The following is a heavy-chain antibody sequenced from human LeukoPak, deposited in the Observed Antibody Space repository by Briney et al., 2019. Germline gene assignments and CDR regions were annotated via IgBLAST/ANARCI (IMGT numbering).Heavy chain of an antibody. V-gene: IGHV3-74*01. D-gene: IGHD5-18*01. CDR1: GFTFSSYA. CDR3: ARKLNVDTTMVSQDY. CDR2: INSDGSST. Sequence: GGSLRLSCAASGFTFSSYAMSWVRQAPGKGLVWVSRINSDGSSTSYADSVKGRFTISRDNTKNTLYLQMNSLRAEDTAVYYCARKLNVDTTMVSQDYWGQGTLVTVSS. J-gene: IGHJ4*02.